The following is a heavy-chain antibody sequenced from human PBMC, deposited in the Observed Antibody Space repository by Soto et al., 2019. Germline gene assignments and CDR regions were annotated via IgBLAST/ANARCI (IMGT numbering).Heavy chain of an antibody. J-gene: IGHJ4*02. CDR1: GYTFTGYY. Sequence: ASVKVSCKASGYTFTGYYMHWVRQTPGQGLERMGWINPNSGGTNYAQKFQGRVTMTRDTSMSTAYMERSRLRSDDTAVYYCARDAEQWLIDYFDYWGQGTLVNVSS. V-gene: IGHV1-2*02. CDR3: ARDAEQWLIDYFDY. CDR2: INPNSGGT. D-gene: IGHD6-19*01.